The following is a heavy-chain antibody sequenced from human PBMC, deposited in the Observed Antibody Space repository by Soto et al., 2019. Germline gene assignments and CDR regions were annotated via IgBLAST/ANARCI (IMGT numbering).Heavy chain of an antibody. Sequence: SCKASGGTFSSYAISWVRQAPGQGLEWMGGIIPIFGTANYAQKFQGRVTITADESTSTAYMELSSLRSEDTAVYYCATRSGYYDSSGYYYLDYWGQGTLVTV. V-gene: IGHV1-69*01. D-gene: IGHD3-22*01. CDR1: GGTFSSYA. J-gene: IGHJ4*02. CDR2: IIPIFGTA. CDR3: ATRSGYYDSSGYYYLDY.